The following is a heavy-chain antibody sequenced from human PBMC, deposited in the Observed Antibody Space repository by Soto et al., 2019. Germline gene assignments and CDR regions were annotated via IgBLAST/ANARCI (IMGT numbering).Heavy chain of an antibody. V-gene: IGHV4-59*08. CDR1: GGSISRYY. J-gene: IGHJ4*02. Sequence: SETLSLTWTVSGGSISRYYWSWIRQPPGKGLEWIGYIYYSGSTNYNPSLKSRVTISVDTSKNQFSLKLSSVTAADTAVYYCARRYSSSFDYWGQGTLVTVS. CDR3: ARRYSSSFDY. D-gene: IGHD6-13*01. CDR2: IYYSGST.